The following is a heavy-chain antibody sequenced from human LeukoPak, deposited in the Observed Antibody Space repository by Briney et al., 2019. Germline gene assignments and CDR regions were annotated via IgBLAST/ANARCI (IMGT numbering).Heavy chain of an antibody. D-gene: IGHD2-15*01. CDR3: ARDIVVVVAAHNFDY. Sequence: PGRSLRLSCAASGFTFSSYAMHWVRQAPGKGLEWVAVISYDGSNKYYADSVKGRFTISRDNSKNTLYLQMNSLRAEDTAVYYCARDIVVVVAAHNFDYWGQGTLVTVSS. V-gene: IGHV3-30*04. J-gene: IGHJ4*02. CDR1: GFTFSSYA. CDR2: ISYDGSNK.